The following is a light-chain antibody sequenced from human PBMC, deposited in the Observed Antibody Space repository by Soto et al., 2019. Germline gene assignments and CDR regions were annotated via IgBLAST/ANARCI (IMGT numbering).Light chain of an antibody. Sequence: EIVLKLSPVTLSLSPCQRATLSCRASQRLSASDIAWYQQKPGQAPKFLIYGVSSRATGIPDRFSGSGSGTDFTLTISRLEPEDFAVYHCQQYGSSPLITFGQGTRLEIK. CDR2: GVS. CDR1: QRLSASD. V-gene: IGKV3-20*01. CDR3: QQYGSSPLIT. J-gene: IGKJ5*01.